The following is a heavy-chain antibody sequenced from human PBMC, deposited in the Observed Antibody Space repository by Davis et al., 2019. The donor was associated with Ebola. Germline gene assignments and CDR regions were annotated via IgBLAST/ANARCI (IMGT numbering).Heavy chain of an antibody. CDR3: ARAVPATQNLDY. CDR1: GYTFTDYY. V-gene: IGHV1-2*02. CDR2: INPNSGAT. D-gene: IGHD2-15*01. J-gene: IGHJ4*02. Sequence: ASVKVSCKASGYTFTDYYIHWVRQAPGQGLECMGSINPNSGATGYTQKFQGRVTMTRDTSISTAYMELNSLRSDDTAVYYCARAVPATQNLDYWGQGTLVTVSS.